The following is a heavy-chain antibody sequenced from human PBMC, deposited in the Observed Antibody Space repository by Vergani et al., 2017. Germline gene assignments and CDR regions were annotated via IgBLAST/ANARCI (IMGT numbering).Heavy chain of an antibody. CDR2: SYYSGST. J-gene: IGHJ3*02. V-gene: IGHV4-59*01. CDR3: ARFAPLWGGNYRKNAFGI. CDR1: GGSISSYY. Sequence: QVQLQESGPGLVKPSETLSLTCTVSGGSISSYYWSWIRLPPGKGLEWIGYSYYSGSTNYNPSLKGRVTISVDTSKNQFSLKLSSVTAADTAVYYCARFAPLWGGNYRKNAFGIWGQGTMVTVSS. D-gene: IGHD4-23*01.